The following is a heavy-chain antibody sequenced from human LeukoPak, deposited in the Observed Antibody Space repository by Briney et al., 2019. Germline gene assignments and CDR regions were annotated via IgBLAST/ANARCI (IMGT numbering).Heavy chain of an antibody. V-gene: IGHV4-61*05. CDR1: GGSISSSSYY. D-gene: IGHD5-24*01. CDR3: ARKEMATTD. Sequence: PSETLSLTCTVSGGSISSSSYYWSWIRQPPGKGLEWIGYIYYSGSTNYNPSLKSRVTISVDTSKNQFSLKLSSVTAADTAVYYCARKEMATTDWGQGTLVTVSS. J-gene: IGHJ4*02. CDR2: IYYSGST.